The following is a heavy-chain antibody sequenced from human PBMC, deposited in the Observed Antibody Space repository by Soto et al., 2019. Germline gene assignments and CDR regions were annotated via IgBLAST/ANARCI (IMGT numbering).Heavy chain of an antibody. CDR2: ISYDGSNK. CDR1: GFTFSSYA. CDR3: ARVSNGCTNGVCFQSRYYGMDV. J-gene: IGHJ6*02. D-gene: IGHD2-8*01. V-gene: IGHV3-30-3*01. Sequence: GGSLRLSCAASGFTFSSYAMHWVRQAPGKGLEWVAVISYDGSNKYYADSVTGRFTISRDNSKNTLYLQMNSLRAEDTAVYYCARVSNGCTNGVCFQSRYYGMDVWGQGTTVTVSS.